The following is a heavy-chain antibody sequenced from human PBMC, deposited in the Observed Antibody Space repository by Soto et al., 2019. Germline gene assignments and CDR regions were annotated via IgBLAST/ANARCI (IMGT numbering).Heavy chain of an antibody. J-gene: IGHJ4*02. CDR2: INFNSGGT. V-gene: IGHV1-2*02. D-gene: IGHD3-10*01. CDR1: EYTFTGYF. Sequence: QVQLVQSGAEVKKPGASVKVSCKASEYTFTGYFIHWVRQAPGQGLEWMGWINFNSGGTNYEQKFEGRVTMTRDTSISTAYMELSSLRSDDMAVYYCARGRTTGVDYWGQGTLVAVSS. CDR3: ARGRTTGVDY.